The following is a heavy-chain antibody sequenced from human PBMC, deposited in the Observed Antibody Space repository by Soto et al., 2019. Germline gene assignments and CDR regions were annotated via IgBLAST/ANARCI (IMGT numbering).Heavy chain of an antibody. CDR1: GFTFSSYA. D-gene: IGHD1-20*01. CDR2: ISGSSTYI. J-gene: IGHJ5*02. CDR3: GRSGITGSNWFDP. V-gene: IGHV3-21*01. Sequence: EVQLLESGGGLVQPGGSLRLSCAASGFTFSSYAMNWVRQAPGKGLEWVLTISGSSTYIYYADSVKGRFTISRDNAKNSLYLQMNSLRAEDTAVYYCGRSGITGSNWFDPWGQGTLVTVSS.